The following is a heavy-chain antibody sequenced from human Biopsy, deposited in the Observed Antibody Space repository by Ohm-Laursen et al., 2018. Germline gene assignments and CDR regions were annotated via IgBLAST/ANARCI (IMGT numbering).Heavy chain of an antibody. D-gene: IGHD3/OR15-3a*01. Sequence: SDTLSLTCPVSGGSVSGYYWSWIRQPPGKGLEWIGYIYYNGSTNYNPSLKSRVTISVDTSKNQFSLKLNSVTAADTAVYSCARHSPAPNWTFDYWGQGTQVTVSS. CDR1: GGSVSGYY. CDR3: ARHSPAPNWTFDY. CDR2: IYYNGST. J-gene: IGHJ4*02. V-gene: IGHV4-59*08.